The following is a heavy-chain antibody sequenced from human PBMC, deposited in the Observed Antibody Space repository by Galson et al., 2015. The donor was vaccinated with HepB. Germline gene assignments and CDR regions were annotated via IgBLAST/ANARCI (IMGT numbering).Heavy chain of an antibody. CDR2: IKSKTDGGTT. CDR1: GFTFSNAW. Sequence: SLRLSCAASGFTFSNAWMSWVRQAPGKGLEWVGRIKSKTDGGTTDYAAPVKGRFTISRDDSKNTLYLQMNSLKTEDTAVYYCTTLHTLSPYYDFWSGYYYYGMDVWGQGTTVTVSS. J-gene: IGHJ6*02. CDR3: TTLHTLSPYYDFWSGYYYYGMDV. V-gene: IGHV3-15*01. D-gene: IGHD3-3*01.